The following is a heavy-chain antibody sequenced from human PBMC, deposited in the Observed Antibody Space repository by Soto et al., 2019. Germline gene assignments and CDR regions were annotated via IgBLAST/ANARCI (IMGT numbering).Heavy chain of an antibody. CDR2: ISGST. D-gene: IGHD1-26*01. CDR1: GFTFSSYA. Sequence: GGSLRLSCAASGFTFSSYAMNWFRQAPGKGLEWVSSISGSTYYAGSVKGRFAISRDNSKNTVFLQMSSLRVDDTAVYYCAKDSRMLGALGHWYFDLWGRGTLVTVSS. J-gene: IGHJ2*01. V-gene: IGHV3-23*01. CDR3: AKDSRMLGALGHWYFDL.